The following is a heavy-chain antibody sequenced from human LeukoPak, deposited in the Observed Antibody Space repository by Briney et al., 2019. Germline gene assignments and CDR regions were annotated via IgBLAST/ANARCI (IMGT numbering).Heavy chain of an antibody. CDR1: GGSISSSNW. J-gene: IGHJ3*02. V-gene: IGHV4-4*02. CDR2: MYHRGNT. D-gene: IGHD1-1*01. CDR3: ARKDWNDVRAFDI. Sequence: PSGTLSLTCAVSGGSISSSNWWSWVRQPSGKGLEWIGEMYHRGNTNYNPSLRSRVTISLDKSKNQFSLKLSSVTAADTAVYYCARKDWNDVRAFDIWGQGTMVTVSS.